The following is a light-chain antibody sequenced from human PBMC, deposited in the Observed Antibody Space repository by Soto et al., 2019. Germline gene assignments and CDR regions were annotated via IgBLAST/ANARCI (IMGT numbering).Light chain of an antibody. CDR2: GAS. J-gene: IGKJ4*01. CDR1: QSVTSSY. CDR3: QQYGNSPRVT. V-gene: IGKV3-20*01. Sequence: EIVLTQSPGTLSLSPGEKATLSCRASQSVTSSYLAWYQQKPGQAPRVLIYGASSRATGIPDRFSGSGSGTDFTLTISRLEPEDFAVYYCQQYGNSPRVTFGGGTKVEIK.